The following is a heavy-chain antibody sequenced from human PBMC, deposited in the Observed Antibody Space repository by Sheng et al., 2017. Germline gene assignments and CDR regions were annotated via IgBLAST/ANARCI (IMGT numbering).Heavy chain of an antibody. CDR2: ISYDGSNK. D-gene: IGHD3-22*01. J-gene: IGHJ4*02. CDR3: AKDLQGYYYDSSGYPDY. CDR1: GFTFSSYG. Sequence: QVQLVESGGGVVQPGRSLRLSCAASGFTFSSYGMHWVRQAPGKGLEWVAVISYDGSNKYYADSVKGRFTISRDNSKNTLYLQMNSLRAEDTAVYYCAKDLQGYYYDSSGYPDYWGQGTLVTVSS. V-gene: IGHV3-30*18.